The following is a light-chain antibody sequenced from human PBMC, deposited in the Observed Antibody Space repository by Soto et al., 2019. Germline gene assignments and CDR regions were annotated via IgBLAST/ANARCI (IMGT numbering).Light chain of an antibody. J-gene: IGKJ1*01. CDR1: QSIRSN. CDR2: GAS. Sequence: EIVMTQSPDTLSVSPGEGATLSCRVSQSIRSNLAWSQQRPGQAPRLLMYGASTRADGIPARFTGSGSGTEFTLTISSLQSEDFAVYYCQQYHIWPPWTSGQGTKVELK. V-gene: IGKV3-15*01. CDR3: QQYHIWPPWT.